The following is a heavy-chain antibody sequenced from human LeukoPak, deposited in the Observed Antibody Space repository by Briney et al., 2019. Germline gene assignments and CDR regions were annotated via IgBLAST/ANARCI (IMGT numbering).Heavy chain of an antibody. CDR3: ARSPSILIYGIDV. D-gene: IGHD2-8*02. CDR2: ISGSGGST. CDR1: GFTFSSYA. V-gene: IGHV3-23*01. J-gene: IGHJ6*02. Sequence: GGSLRLSCAASGFTFSSYAMSWVRQAPGKGLEWVSAISGSGGSTYYADSVKGRFTISRDNSKNTLYLQMNSLRAEDTAVYYCARSPSILIYGIDVWGQGTTVTVSS.